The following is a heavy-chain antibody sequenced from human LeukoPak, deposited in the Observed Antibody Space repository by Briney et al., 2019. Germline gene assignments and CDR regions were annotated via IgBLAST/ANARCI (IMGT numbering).Heavy chain of an antibody. J-gene: IGHJ5*02. D-gene: IGHD3-16*01. CDR3: ARRNQDAKGGNNWFDP. V-gene: IGHV4-59*01. Sequence: SETLSLTCTVSGGSISSYYWSWIRQPPGKGLEWIGNIYYSGSTNYNPSLKSRVTISVDTSKNQFSLKLSSVTAADTAVYYCARRNQDAKGGNNWFDPWGQGTLVTVSS. CDR1: GGSISSYY. CDR2: IYYSGST.